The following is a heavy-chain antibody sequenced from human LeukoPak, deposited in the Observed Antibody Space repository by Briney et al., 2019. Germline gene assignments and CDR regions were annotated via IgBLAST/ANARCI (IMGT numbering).Heavy chain of an antibody. CDR2: IYYSGST. D-gene: IGHD6-13*01. J-gene: IGHJ4*02. V-gene: IGHV4-31*03. CDR3: ARVSYSSSWSAPFDY. Sequence: PSETLSLTCTVSGGSISSDGYYWSWIRQHPGKGLEWIVFIYYSGSTYYNPSLKSRLTISVDTSKNQFSLKLTSVTAADTAVYYCARVSYSSSWSAPFDYWGQGTLVTVSS. CDR1: GGSISSDGYY.